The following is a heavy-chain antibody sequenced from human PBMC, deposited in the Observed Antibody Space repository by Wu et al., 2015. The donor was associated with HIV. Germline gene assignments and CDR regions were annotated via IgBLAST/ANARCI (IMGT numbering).Heavy chain of an antibody. CDR2: INPSGGST. V-gene: IGHV1-46*03. J-gene: IGHJ4*02. CDR1: GYTFTSYY. D-gene: IGHD3-10*01. Sequence: QVQLVQSGAEVKKPGASVKVSCKASGYTFTSYYMHWVRQAPGQGLEWMGIINPSGGSTSYAQKFQGRVTMTRDTSTSTVYMELSSLRSEDTAVYYCARVGFYGSGSYLIPYFDYWGQGTLVTVSS. CDR3: ARVGFYGSGSYLIPYFDY.